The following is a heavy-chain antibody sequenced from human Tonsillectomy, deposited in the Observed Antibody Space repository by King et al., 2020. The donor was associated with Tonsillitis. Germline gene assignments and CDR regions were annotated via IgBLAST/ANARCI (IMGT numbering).Heavy chain of an antibody. J-gene: IGHJ3*02. CDR2: IRSRASYT. Sequence: QVQLVQSGGGLVKPGGSLRLSCAASGFIFSDYNMNWIRQAPGKGLEWVSYIRSRASYTNYADSVKGRFTISRDNAKNSLYLQMNSLRAEDTAVYYCARCLVFTATXGDDGXDIWXXGTMVTVXS. V-gene: IGHV3-11*06. D-gene: IGHD2-15*01. CDR3: ARCLVFTATXGDDGXDI. CDR1: GFIFSDYN.